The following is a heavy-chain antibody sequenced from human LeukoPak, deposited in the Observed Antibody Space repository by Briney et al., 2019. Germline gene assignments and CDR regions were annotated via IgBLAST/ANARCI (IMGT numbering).Heavy chain of an antibody. CDR3: ARGRNYDFWSGYYTEFDY. J-gene: IGHJ4*02. Sequence: SETLSLTCAVYGGSFSGYYWSWIRQPPGKGLEWIGEINHSGSTNYNPSLKSRVTISVDTSKNQFSLKLRSVTAADTAVYYCARGRNYDFWSGYYTEFDYWGQGTLVTVSS. CDR2: INHSGST. D-gene: IGHD3-3*01. V-gene: IGHV4-34*01. CDR1: GGSFSGYY.